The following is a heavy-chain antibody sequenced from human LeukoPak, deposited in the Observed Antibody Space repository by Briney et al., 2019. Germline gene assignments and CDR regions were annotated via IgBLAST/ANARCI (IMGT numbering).Heavy chain of an antibody. CDR3: AKGLQGYSSSWFDP. J-gene: IGHJ5*02. CDR1: GFTFSNYA. CDR2: ISGSGGST. Sequence: GGSLRLSCAASGFTFSNYAMSWVRQAPGKGLERVSGISGSGGSTYYADSVKGRFTMSRDNSKNTLYLQMNSLRAEDTAVYYCAKGLQGYSSSWFDPWGQGTLVTVSS. V-gene: IGHV3-23*01. D-gene: IGHD4-11*01.